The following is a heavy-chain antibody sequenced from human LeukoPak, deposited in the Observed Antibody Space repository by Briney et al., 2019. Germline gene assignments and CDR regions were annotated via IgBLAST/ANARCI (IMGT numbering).Heavy chain of an antibody. CDR2: ISSSSSTI. J-gene: IGHJ4*02. CDR1: GFTFSSYS. CDR3: ARLVVGATKARIFDY. Sequence: GGSLRLSCAASGFTFSSYSMNWVRQAPGKGLEWVSYISSSSSTIYYADSVKGRFTISRDNAKNSLYLQMNSLRAEDTAVYYCARLVVGATKARIFDYWGQGTLVTVSS. V-gene: IGHV3-48*01. D-gene: IGHD1-26*01.